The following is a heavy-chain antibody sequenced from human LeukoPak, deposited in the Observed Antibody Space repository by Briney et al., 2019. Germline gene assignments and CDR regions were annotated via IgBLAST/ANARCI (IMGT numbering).Heavy chain of an antibody. CDR2: TYYSGST. J-gene: IGHJ4*02. Sequence: PSETLSLTCTVSGGSISSGTYYWGWIRQPPGKGLEWIGSTYYSGSTYYNPSLKSRVTISVDTSKKQFSLKLSSVTAADTAVYYCARDRLAGGDYMRTLDYWGQGTLVTVSS. V-gene: IGHV4-39*07. CDR3: ARDRLAGGDYMRTLDY. D-gene: IGHD4-17*01. CDR1: GGSISSGTYY.